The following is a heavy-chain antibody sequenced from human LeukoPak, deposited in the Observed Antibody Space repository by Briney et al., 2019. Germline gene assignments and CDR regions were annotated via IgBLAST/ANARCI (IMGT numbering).Heavy chain of an antibody. CDR2: ISWNSGSI. CDR1: GFTFSRYW. CDR3: AKENRGLPPAAGSKYFQH. Sequence: GGSLRLSCAASGFTFSRYWMHWVRQAPGKGLEWVSGISWNSGSIGYADSVKGRFTISRDNAKNSLYLQMNSLRAEDTALYYCAKENRGLPPAAGSKYFQHWGQGTLVTVSS. D-gene: IGHD6-13*01. V-gene: IGHV3-9*01. J-gene: IGHJ1*01.